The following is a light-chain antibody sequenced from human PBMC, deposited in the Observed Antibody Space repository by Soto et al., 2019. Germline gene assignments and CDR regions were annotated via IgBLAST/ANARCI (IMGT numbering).Light chain of an antibody. CDR3: SSYAGSNNL. V-gene: IGLV2-8*01. CDR2: EVS. CDR1: SGDIGGYNY. J-gene: IGLJ2*01. Sequence: QSALTQPPSASGSPGQSVTISCTGTSGDIGGYNYVSWYQQHPGKAPKLIIYEVSKRPSGVPDRFSGSKSGNTASLTVSGLQAEDEADYYCSSYAGSNNLFGGGTKLTVL.